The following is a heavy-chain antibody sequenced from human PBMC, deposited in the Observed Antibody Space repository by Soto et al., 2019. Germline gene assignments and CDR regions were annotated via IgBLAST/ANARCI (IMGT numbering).Heavy chain of an antibody. D-gene: IGHD1-26*01. Sequence: EGRLLESGGGLVQPGGSLRLSCVGSGFMFSGYAMTWVRQAPGKGLEWVSRISDSGAGTYFADSVKGRFTVSRDNSKNTLSLQMNSLRAEDTAVYYCAKDARRTGIVGQWVDWGQGTLVTVSS. CDR3: AKDARRTGIVGQWVD. CDR1: GFMFSGYA. V-gene: IGHV3-23*01. J-gene: IGHJ4*02. CDR2: ISDSGAGT.